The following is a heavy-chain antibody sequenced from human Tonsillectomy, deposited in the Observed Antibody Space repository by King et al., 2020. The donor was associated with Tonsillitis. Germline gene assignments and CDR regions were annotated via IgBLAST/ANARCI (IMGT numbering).Heavy chain of an antibody. J-gene: IGHJ4*02. CDR2: INHGGST. CDR1: GGSFSGYY. Sequence: VQLQQWGAGLLKPSETLSLTCAVYGGSFSGYYWSWIRQPPGKGLEWMGEINHGGSTTYNPSLKSRVTISVDTSKNQFSLKLSAVTAADTAVYYCAREMGFGELAMDYWGQGTLVTVSS. D-gene: IGHD3-10*01. CDR3: AREMGFGELAMDY. V-gene: IGHV4-34*01.